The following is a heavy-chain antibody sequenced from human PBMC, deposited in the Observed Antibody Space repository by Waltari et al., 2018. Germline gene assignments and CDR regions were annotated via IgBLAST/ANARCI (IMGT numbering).Heavy chain of an antibody. CDR3: AKDERSSTSQAYSFDV. V-gene: IGHV3-23*01. CDR1: GFTFNNYA. Sequence: EVQLLESGGDFAQPGGSLRLSCTASGFTFNNYAISGVRQAPGKGLEWVSSITGNGGNTYYADSVDGRFTISRDNPKNTLYLEMTSLRTEDTADYFCAKDERSSTSQAYSFDVWGQGTMVTVSS. D-gene: IGHD5-18*01. J-gene: IGHJ3*01. CDR2: ITGNGGNT.